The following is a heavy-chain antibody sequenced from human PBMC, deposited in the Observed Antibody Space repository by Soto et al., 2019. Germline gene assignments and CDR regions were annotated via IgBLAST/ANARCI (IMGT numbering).Heavy chain of an antibody. Sequence: GGSLRLSCAASGFTFSSFALSWVRQAPGKGLEWVSAISGSGDGTDYADSVKGRFTISRDNSKNTLYLQMNSLRAEDTAVYYCAGPGYSSQDYWGQGALVTAPQ. CDR1: GFTFSSFA. CDR3: AGPGYSSQDY. J-gene: IGHJ4*02. D-gene: IGHD5-18*01. V-gene: IGHV3-23*01. CDR2: ISGSGDGT.